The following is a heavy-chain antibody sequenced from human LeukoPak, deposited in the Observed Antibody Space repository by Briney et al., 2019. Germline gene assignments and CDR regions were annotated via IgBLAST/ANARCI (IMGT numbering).Heavy chain of an antibody. Sequence: ASVKVSCKASGYTFTGYYMHWVRQAPGQGLGWMGWINPNSGGTNYAQKFQGRVTMTRDTSISTAYMELSRLRSDDTAVYYCARASIAVAGRGNDYWGQGTLVTVSS. CDR1: GYTFTGYY. V-gene: IGHV1-2*02. CDR3: ARASIAVAGRGNDY. CDR2: INPNSGGT. D-gene: IGHD6-19*01. J-gene: IGHJ4*02.